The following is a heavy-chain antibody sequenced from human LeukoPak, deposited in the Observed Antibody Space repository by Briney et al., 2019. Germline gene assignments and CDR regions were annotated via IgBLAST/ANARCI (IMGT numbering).Heavy chain of an antibody. CDR3: ARVRRFLEWLSGFDP. V-gene: IGHV7-4-1*02. D-gene: IGHD3-3*01. CDR1: GYTFTSYA. J-gene: IGHJ5*02. Sequence: ASVKVSCKASGYTFTSYAMNWVRQAPGHGLEWMGWNNTNTGNPTYAQGFTGRFVFSLDTSVSTAYLQISSLKAEDTAVYYCARVRRFLEWLSGFDPWGQGTLVTVSS. CDR2: NNTNTGNP.